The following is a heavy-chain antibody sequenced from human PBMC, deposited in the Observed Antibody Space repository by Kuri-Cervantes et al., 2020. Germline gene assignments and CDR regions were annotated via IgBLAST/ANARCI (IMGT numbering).Heavy chain of an antibody. CDR3: AREVVVVVAATRYYYYYYMDV. Sequence: LRLSCTVSGGSISSGDYYWSWIRQPPGKGLEWIGYIYYSGSTYYNPSLKSRVTISVDTSKNQFSLKLSSVTAADTAVYYYAREVVVVVAATRYYYYYYMDVWGKGTTVTVSS. CDR2: IYYSGST. CDR1: GGSISSGDYY. V-gene: IGHV4-30-4*08. D-gene: IGHD2-15*01. J-gene: IGHJ6*03.